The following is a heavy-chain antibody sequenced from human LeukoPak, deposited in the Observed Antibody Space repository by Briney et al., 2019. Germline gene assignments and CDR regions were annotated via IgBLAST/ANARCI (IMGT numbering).Heavy chain of an antibody. Sequence: GESLRLSCVLSGLTFSDAWMSWVRQAPGKGLEWVGRIRNDRITDYAAPVQGRFSISRDNSKNTFYLQMNSLRTEATGKYFCTWMGTIFTFDYWGQGTLVTVSS. D-gene: IGHD2-2*03. J-gene: IGHJ4*02. CDR1: GLTFSDAW. CDR2: IRNDRIT. V-gene: IGHV3-15*01. CDR3: TWMGTIFTFDY.